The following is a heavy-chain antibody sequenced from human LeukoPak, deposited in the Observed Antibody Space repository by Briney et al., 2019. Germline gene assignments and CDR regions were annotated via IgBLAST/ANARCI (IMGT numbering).Heavy chain of an antibody. D-gene: IGHD2-15*01. Sequence: ASVKVSCKVSGYTLTELSMHWVRRAPGKGLEWMGGFDPEDGETIYAQKFQGRVTMTEDTSTDTAYMELSSLRSEDTAVYYCATDLVVVAAKDAFDIWGQGTMVTVSS. CDR1: GYTLTELS. CDR2: FDPEDGET. J-gene: IGHJ3*02. V-gene: IGHV1-24*01. CDR3: ATDLVVVAAKDAFDI.